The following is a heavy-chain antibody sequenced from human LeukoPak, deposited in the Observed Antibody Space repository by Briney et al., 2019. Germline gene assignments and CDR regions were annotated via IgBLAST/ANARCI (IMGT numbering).Heavy chain of an antibody. CDR1: GYTFTTYD. CDR2: TNPNSGNT. V-gene: IGHV1-8*03. Sequence: ASVKVSCKASGYTFTTYDINWVRQAPGQGLEWMGWTNPNSGNTDLVQKFQGRVTFTRDTTMRTAYMELSSLRSDDTAVYFCARGASRSFDYWGQGTLVTVSS. CDR3: ARGASRSFDY. J-gene: IGHJ4*02.